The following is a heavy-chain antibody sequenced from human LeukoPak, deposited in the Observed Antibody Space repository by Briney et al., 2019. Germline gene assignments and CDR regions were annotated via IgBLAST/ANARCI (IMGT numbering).Heavy chain of an antibody. Sequence: GASVKVSCKASGGTFSSYAISWVRQAPGQGLEWMGGIIPIFGTANYAQKLQGRVTMTTDTSTSTAYMELRSLRSDDTAVYYCARDLGHSTVTTLDPDYWGQGTLVTVSS. V-gene: IGHV1-69*05. CDR2: IIPIFGTA. D-gene: IGHD4-17*01. CDR3: ARDLGHSTVTTLDPDY. CDR1: GGTFSSYA. J-gene: IGHJ4*02.